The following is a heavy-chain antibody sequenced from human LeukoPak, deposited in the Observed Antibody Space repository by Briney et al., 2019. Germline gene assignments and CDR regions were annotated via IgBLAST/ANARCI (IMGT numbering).Heavy chain of an antibody. CDR2: IYSSGRI. V-gene: IGHV4-61*02. Sequence: SETLSLTCTVSGGSISSGSYYWSWIRQPAGKGPEWIGRIYSSGRINYNPSLKSRVTMSVDTSKNQFSLKLRSVTAADTAVYYCARVAWQGYCSDGNCAWFDPWGQGTLVTISS. CDR1: GGSISSGSYY. J-gene: IGHJ5*02. D-gene: IGHD2-15*01. CDR3: ARVAWQGYCSDGNCAWFDP.